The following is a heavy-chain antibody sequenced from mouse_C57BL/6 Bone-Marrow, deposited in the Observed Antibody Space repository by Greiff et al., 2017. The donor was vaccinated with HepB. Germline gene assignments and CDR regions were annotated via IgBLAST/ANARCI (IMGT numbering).Heavy chain of an antibody. V-gene: IGHV1-82*01. CDR3: ARGLGGYCDG. Sequence: VPLQQSGPELVQPGASVKLSCKASGYAFSSSWLHWVKQRPGKGLEWIGRIYPGDGDTNYNGKFKGKATLTADKSSSTAYMQLSSLTSEDSAVYFCARGLGGYCDGWGTGTTGTVSS. J-gene: IGHJ1*03. CDR2: IYPGDGDT. CDR1: GYAFSSSW.